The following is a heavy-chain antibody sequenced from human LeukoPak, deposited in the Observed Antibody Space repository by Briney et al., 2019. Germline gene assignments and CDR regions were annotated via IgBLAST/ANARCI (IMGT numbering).Heavy chain of an antibody. Sequence: GASVKVSCKASGYTFTGYYMRWVRQAPGQGLEWMGWINPNSGGTNYAQKFQGRVTMTRDTSISTAYMELSRLRSDDTAVYYCARSSTVTNPYYYYGMDVWGQGTTVTVSS. J-gene: IGHJ6*02. CDR1: GYTFTGYY. V-gene: IGHV1-2*02. CDR2: INPNSGGT. D-gene: IGHD4-17*01. CDR3: ARSSTVTNPYYYYGMDV.